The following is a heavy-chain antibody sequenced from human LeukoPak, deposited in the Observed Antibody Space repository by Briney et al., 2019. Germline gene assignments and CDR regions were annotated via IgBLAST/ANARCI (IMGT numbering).Heavy chain of an antibody. V-gene: IGHV4-31*03. CDR3: ARARHSSSSGRGAFDI. CDR2: IYYSGST. J-gene: IGHJ3*02. D-gene: IGHD6-6*01. Sequence: SETLSLTCTVSGGSISSGGYYWRWIRQHPGKGLEWIGYIYYSGSTYYNPSLKSRVTISVDTPKNQFSLKLSSVTAADTAVYYCARARHSSSSGRGAFDIWGQGTMVTVSS. CDR1: GGSISSGGYY.